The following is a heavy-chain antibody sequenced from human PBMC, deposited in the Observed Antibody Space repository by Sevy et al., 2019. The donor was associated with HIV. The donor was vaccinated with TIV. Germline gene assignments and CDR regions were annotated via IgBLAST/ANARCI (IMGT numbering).Heavy chain of an antibody. CDR3: ARVAVEYCTDDCYHRFDY. V-gene: IGHV3-30-3*01. CDR1: GFTFTLYA. D-gene: IGHD2-21*02. Sequence: GGSLRLSCAASGFTFTLYAIHWVRQAPGKGLEWVALISYSGTNKYYADSVKGRFTISRDDSKNTDYLQMNNLRTDDTAVYYFARVAVEYCTDDCYHRFDYWGQGTQVTVSS. J-gene: IGHJ4*02. CDR2: ISYSGTNK.